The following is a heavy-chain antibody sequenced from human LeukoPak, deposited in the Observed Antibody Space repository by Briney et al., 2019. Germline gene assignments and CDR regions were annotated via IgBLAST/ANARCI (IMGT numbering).Heavy chain of an antibody. V-gene: IGHV4-59*02. CDR2: IHNSGNT. Sequence: SETLSLTCIVSGGSARSYYWSWIRQPPGEGLEWIAYIHNSGNTNYNPSLKSRVTISVDTSKNQFSLKLSSLTAADTAIYYCARGIESYGDYGYWGQGILVTVSS. D-gene: IGHD4-17*01. J-gene: IGHJ4*02. CDR3: ARGIESYGDYGY. CDR1: GGSARSYY.